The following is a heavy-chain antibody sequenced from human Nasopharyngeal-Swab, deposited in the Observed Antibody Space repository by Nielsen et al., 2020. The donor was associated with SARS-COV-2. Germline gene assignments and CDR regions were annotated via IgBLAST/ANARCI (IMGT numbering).Heavy chain of an antibody. CDR2: INHSGNT. CDR1: GGSFSDYY. CDR3: ARLNSGSYYGWFDP. D-gene: IGHD1-26*01. V-gene: IGHV4-34*01. Sequence: SETLSLTCAIYGGSFSDYYWSWIRQPPGKGLEWIGQINHSGNTNYNPSLKSRVTISLDTSKNQFSLKLSSVAAADTAVYYCARLNSGSYYGWFDPWGQGTLVTVSS. J-gene: IGHJ5*02.